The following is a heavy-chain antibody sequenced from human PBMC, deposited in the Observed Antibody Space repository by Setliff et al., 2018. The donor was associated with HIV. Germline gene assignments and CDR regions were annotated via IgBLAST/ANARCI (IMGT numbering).Heavy chain of an antibody. CDR2: IYIRGST. CDR3: ARDIGHRHPYYADSGFDY. CDR1: GRSISSGSYY. Sequence: SETLSLTCTVSGRSISSGSYYWSWVRQPAGKGLEWIGRIYIRGSTNYNPSLKSRVTISVDTSKNQFSLKLSSVAAADTAVYYCARDIGHRHPYYADSGFDYWGQGTLVTVSS. J-gene: IGHJ4*02. D-gene: IGHD3-22*01. V-gene: IGHV4-61*02.